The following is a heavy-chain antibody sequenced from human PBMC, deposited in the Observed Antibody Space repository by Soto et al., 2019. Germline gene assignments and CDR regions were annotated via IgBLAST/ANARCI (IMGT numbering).Heavy chain of an antibody. J-gene: IGHJ6*02. Sequence: QVQLVESGGGVVQPGRSLRLSCAASGFTFSSYAMHWVRQAPGKGLEWVAVISYDGSNKYYADSVKGRFTISRDNSKNTLYLQMNSLRAEDTAVYYCARGLTMIVVVPAGPRPQPYYYGMDVWGQGTTVTVSS. D-gene: IGHD3-22*01. CDR3: ARGLTMIVVVPAGPRPQPYYYGMDV. V-gene: IGHV3-30-3*01. CDR1: GFTFSSYA. CDR2: ISYDGSNK.